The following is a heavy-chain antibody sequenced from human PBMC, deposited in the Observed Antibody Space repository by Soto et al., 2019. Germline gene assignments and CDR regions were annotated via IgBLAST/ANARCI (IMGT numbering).Heavy chain of an antibody. Sequence: SETLSLTCTVSGGSISSGDYYWSWIRQPPGKGLEWIGYIYYSGSTYYNPSLKSRVTISVDTSKNQFSLKLSSVTAADTAVYYCATLAPLSYFDYWGQGTLVTVSS. CDR1: GGSISSGDYY. J-gene: IGHJ4*02. CDR3: ATLAPLSYFDY. CDR2: IYYSGST. V-gene: IGHV4-30-4*01.